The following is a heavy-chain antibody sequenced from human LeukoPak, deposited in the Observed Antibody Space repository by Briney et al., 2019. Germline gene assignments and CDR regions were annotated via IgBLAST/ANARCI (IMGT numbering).Heavy chain of an antibody. V-gene: IGHV3-30*04. J-gene: IGHJ6*04. CDR2: ISYDGSNK. CDR3: ATGYCSGGSCYSDYYYGMDV. CDR1: GFTFSSYA. D-gene: IGHD2-15*01. Sequence: GGSLRLSCAASGFTFSSYAMHWVRQAPGKGLEWVAVISYDGSNKYYADSVKGRFTISRDNSKNTLYLQTNSLRAEDTAVYYCATGYCSGGSCYSDYYYGMDVWGKGTTVTVSS.